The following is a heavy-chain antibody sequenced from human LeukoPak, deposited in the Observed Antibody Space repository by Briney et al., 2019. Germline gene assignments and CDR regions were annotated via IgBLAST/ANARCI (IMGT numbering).Heavy chain of an antibody. V-gene: IGHV3-30-3*01. CDR2: ISDDGSTK. CDR3: ARDLIAVTGTGFWFDP. Sequence: GGSLRLSCAASGFTFSTYAIHWVRQAPGKGLERVAVISDDGSTKYYADSVKGRFTISRDNSKNMLYLQMNSLRAEDAAVYYCARDLIAVTGTGFWFDPRGQGTLVTVSS. CDR1: GFTFSTYA. J-gene: IGHJ5*02. D-gene: IGHD6-19*01.